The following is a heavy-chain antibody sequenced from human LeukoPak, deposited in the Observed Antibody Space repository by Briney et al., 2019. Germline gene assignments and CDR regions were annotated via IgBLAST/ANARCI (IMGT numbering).Heavy chain of an antibody. J-gene: IGHJ4*02. V-gene: IGHV1-69*13. CDR1: GGTFSSYA. D-gene: IGHD6-6*01. CDR2: IIPIFGTA. Sequence: ASGKVSCKASGGTFSSYAISWVRQAPGQGLEWMGGIIPIFGTANYAQKFQGRVTITADESTSTAYMELSSLRSEDTAVYYCASAPKYSSSSPFDYWGQGTLVTVSS. CDR3: ASAPKYSSSSPFDY.